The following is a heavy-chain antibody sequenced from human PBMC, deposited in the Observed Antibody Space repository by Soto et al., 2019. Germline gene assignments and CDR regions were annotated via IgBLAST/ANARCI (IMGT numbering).Heavy chain of an antibody. V-gene: IGHV3-7*01. J-gene: IGHJ5*02. CDR1: GFTFSSYW. D-gene: IGHD2-2*01. CDR3: ARPPDIVVVPADHWFDP. CDR2: IKQDGSEK. Sequence: GGSLRLSCAASGFTFSSYWMSWVRQAPGKGLEWVANIKQDGSEKYYVDSVKGRFTISRDNAKNSLYLQMNSPRAEDTAVYYCARPPDIVVVPADHWFDPWGQGTLVTVSS.